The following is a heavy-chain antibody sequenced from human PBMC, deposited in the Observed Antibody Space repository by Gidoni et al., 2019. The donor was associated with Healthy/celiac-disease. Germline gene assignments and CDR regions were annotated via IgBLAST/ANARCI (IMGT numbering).Heavy chain of an antibody. CDR2: IIPIFGTA. D-gene: IGHD3-10*01. Sequence: QVQLVQSGAEVKNPGSSVKVSCKASGGTFSSYAISWVRQAPGQGLEWMGGIIPIFGTANYAQKFQGRVTITADESTSTAYMELSSLRSEDTAVYYCARGAAYYYGSGSYYNPFDYWGQGTLVTVSS. J-gene: IGHJ4*02. V-gene: IGHV1-69*01. CDR3: ARGAAYYYGSGSYYNPFDY. CDR1: GGTFSSYA.